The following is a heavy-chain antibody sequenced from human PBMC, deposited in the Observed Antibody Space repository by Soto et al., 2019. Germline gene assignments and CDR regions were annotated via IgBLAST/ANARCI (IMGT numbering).Heavy chain of an antibody. Sequence: PGGSLRLSCAASGFTFKNAWMNWVRQAPGKGLEWVSYISSSGGTVYYADSVKGRFTISRDNAENSLYLQMNSLRAEDTAVYYCARYGSGSYYIFDYWGQETLLTVSS. J-gene: IGHJ4*02. CDR3: ARYGSGSYYIFDY. CDR1: GFTFKNAW. D-gene: IGHD3-10*01. V-gene: IGHV3-48*01. CDR2: ISSSGGTV.